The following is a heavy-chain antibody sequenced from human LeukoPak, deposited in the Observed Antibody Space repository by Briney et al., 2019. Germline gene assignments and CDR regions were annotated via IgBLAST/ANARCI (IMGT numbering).Heavy chain of an antibody. J-gene: IGHJ6*03. CDR3: ARDWVAYYYGSGTYMDV. CDR2: ISAYNGNT. D-gene: IGHD3-10*01. V-gene: IGHV1-18*01. CDR1: GYTFTSYG. Sequence: ASVKVSRKASGYTFTSYGISWVRQAPGQGLEWMGWISAYNGNTNYAQKLQGRVTMTTDTSTSTAYMELRSLRSDDTAVYYCARDWVAYYYGSGTYMDVWGKGTTVTVSS.